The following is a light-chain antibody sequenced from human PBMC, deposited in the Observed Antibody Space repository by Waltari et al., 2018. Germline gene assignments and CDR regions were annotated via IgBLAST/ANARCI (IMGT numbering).Light chain of an antibody. CDR2: RAS. CDR1: QRVGGT. Sequence: EIVLTQSPGTLALSPGETATLSCRASQRVGGTLAWYQQKPGQDPRLLIYRASRRATGIPDRFSGSGSGTDFSLTISILEPEDFAVYYCQHYVRLPATFGQGTRVEIK. CDR3: QHYVRLPAT. J-gene: IGKJ1*01. V-gene: IGKV3-20*01.